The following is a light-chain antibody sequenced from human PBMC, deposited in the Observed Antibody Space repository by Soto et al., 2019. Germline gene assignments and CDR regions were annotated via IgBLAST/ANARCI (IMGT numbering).Light chain of an antibody. Sequence: QSALTQPASVSGSPGQSITISCTGSSSDVGTYNLVSWYQQNPGKAPKLLIYEVSERPSGVSNRFSGSKSGNTASLTISGLQPEDEADYPCCSYSGIYSSLVFGGGTKLTVL. CDR3: CSYSGIYSSLV. V-gene: IGLV2-23*02. J-gene: IGLJ2*01. CDR1: SSDVGTYNL. CDR2: EVS.